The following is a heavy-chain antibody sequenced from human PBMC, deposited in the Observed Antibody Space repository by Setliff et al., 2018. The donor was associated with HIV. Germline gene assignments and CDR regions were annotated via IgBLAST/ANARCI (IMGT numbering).Heavy chain of an antibody. Sequence: SETLSLTCSVSGGSFSGYYWSWIRQPPGKGLEWIGYIYTSGSTNYNPSLRSRAAISVDTSKNQISLKLSSVTAADTAVYYCASLDGSESPYIYYYYMDVWGKGTAVTVSS. D-gene: IGHD3-10*01. CDR3: ASLDGSESPYIYYYYMDV. CDR1: GGSFSGYY. V-gene: IGHV4-4*08. CDR2: IYTSGST. J-gene: IGHJ6*03.